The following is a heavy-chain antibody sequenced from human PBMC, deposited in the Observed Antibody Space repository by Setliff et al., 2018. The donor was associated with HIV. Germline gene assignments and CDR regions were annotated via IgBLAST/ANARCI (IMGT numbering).Heavy chain of an antibody. CDR1: PYSIRSGYY. CDR2: LYYGGNT. J-gene: IGHJ5*02. D-gene: IGHD1-26*01. CDR3: ARDPWLLGASAGGDNWLDP. V-gene: IGHV4-38-2*02. Sequence: SETLSLTCSVSPYSIRSGYYWGWLRQPPGKGLEWIGCLYYGGNTYYNPSLKSRVAMSIDTSKNEVSLRLKSVTAADTAIYYCARDPWLLGASAGGDNWLDPWGQGTLVTVSS.